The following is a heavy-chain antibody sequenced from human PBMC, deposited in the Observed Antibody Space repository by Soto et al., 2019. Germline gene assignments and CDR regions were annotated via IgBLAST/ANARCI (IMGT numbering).Heavy chain of an antibody. J-gene: IGHJ6*02. CDR2: MYNTGST. CDR1: GGSISSYY. CDR3: ARDLWGYCGTDCYPLDV. Sequence: QVQLQESGPGLVKPSETLSLTCTVSGGSISSYYWSWIRQPPGKGLEWIGYMYNTGSTVYNPSLKSRVTISVDTSKNQFSVKLNAVTAADTAVYYCARDLWGYCGTDCYPLDVWGQGTTVTVSS. V-gene: IGHV4-59*01. D-gene: IGHD2-21*02.